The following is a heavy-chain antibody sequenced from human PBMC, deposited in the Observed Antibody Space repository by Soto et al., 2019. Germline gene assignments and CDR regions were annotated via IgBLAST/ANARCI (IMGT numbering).Heavy chain of an antibody. CDR3: AIDRRFGVAGLYYYYYGMDV. J-gene: IGHJ6*02. CDR2: ISSSSSYI. D-gene: IGHD3-3*01. V-gene: IGHV3-21*01. CDR1: GFTFSSYS. Sequence: GGSLRLSCAASGFTFSSYSMNWVRQAPGKGLEWVSSISSSSSYIYYADSVKGRFTISRDNAKNSLYLQMNSLRAEDTAVYYCAIDRRFGVAGLYYYYYGMDVWGQGTTVTVSS.